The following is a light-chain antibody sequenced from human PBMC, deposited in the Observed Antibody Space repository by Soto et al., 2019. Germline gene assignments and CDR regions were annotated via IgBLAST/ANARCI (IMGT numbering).Light chain of an antibody. J-gene: IGKJ3*01. CDR3: QQGRTSPYS. CDR1: QYISTW. V-gene: IGKV1D-12*01. CDR2: SAS. Sequence: DIQMTQSASFVSASVGDRVTLTRRASQYISTWLARYQQRLGEAPSHLIFSASTLKNGLTASFSGNAHGTDFPRASGGLHPEHIATDYCQQGRTSPYSFGPGTKV.